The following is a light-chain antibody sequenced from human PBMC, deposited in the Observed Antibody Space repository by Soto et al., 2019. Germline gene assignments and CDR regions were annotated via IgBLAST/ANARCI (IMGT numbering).Light chain of an antibody. CDR1: QSVRDN. CDR2: RAS. V-gene: IGKV3-15*01. Sequence: EIVLTQSPGTLSFSPGEGATLSFRASQSVRDNLAWYQQKPGQAPMLLIYRASTRATGVPARFSGSGSGTEFTLTISSLQSEDVPVYFCQHYNFWPHTFGQGTKVDI. J-gene: IGKJ2*01. CDR3: QHYNFWPHT.